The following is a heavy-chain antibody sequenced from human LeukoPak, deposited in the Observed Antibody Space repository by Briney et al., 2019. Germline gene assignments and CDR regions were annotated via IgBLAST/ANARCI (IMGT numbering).Heavy chain of an antibody. J-gene: IGHJ4*02. CDR2: IKGDETYT. CDR3: VRDGDVYNFDH. Sequence: GGSLRLSCAPSGYPLRSHWMRWVRQAPGGGLVCVSRIKGDETYTNHADSVKGRFTITRENAKNTLYLQMTSLRVEDTAIYYCVRDGDVYNFDHWGQGTLVSVSS. CDR1: GYPLRSHW. V-gene: IGHV3-74*01. D-gene: IGHD5-24*01.